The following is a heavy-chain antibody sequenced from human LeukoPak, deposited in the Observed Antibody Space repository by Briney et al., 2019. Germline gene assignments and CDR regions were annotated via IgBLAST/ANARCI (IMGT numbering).Heavy chain of an antibody. J-gene: IGHJ3*02. Sequence: GGSLRLSCAASGFTFSSYWMHWVRQVPGKGLVWVSRINSDGRSTSYADSVKGRFTISRDNAKNTLYVQMNSLRAEDTAVYYCSTGSGHAFDIWGRGTMVTVSS. D-gene: IGHD3-10*01. CDR1: GFTFSSYW. CDR3: STGSGHAFDI. V-gene: IGHV3-74*01. CDR2: INSDGRST.